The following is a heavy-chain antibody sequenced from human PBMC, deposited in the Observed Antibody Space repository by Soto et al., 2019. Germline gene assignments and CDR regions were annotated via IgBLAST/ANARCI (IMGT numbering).Heavy chain of an antibody. Sequence: QVQLVESGGGVVQPGRSLRLSCAASGFTFNSYGMHWVRQGPGNGLEWVAFISYDSTKTYYADSVKARFTISRDNSNSALYVQMNSLTGEDTAVYYCARTRSAWSDFHYYSVDVWGQGTTVTVSS. CDR1: GFTFNSYG. CDR2: ISYDSTKT. CDR3: ARTRSAWSDFHYYSVDV. D-gene: IGHD1-26*01. J-gene: IGHJ6*02. V-gene: IGHV3-30*03.